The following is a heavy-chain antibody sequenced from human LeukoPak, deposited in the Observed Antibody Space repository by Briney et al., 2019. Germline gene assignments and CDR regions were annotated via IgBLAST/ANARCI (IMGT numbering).Heavy chain of an antibody. CDR2: ISYDGSNK. CDR3: ASCREGYNWLDY. CDR1: GFTFSSYA. J-gene: IGHJ4*02. V-gene: IGHV3-30-3*01. Sequence: GGSLRLSCAASGFTFSSYAMHWVRQAPGKGLEWVAVISYDGSNKYCADSVKGRFTISRDNSKNTLYLQMNSLRAEDTAVYYCASCREGYNWLDYWGQGTRVIVSS. D-gene: IGHD5-24*01.